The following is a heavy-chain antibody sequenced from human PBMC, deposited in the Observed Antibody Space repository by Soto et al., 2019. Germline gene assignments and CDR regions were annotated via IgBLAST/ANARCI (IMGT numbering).Heavy chain of an antibody. CDR1: GGSISSGGYY. V-gene: IGHV4-31*03. J-gene: IGHJ3*01. Sequence: QVQLQESGPGLVKPSQTLSLTCTVSGGSISSGGYYWSWIRQHPGNGLEWIGYIYYSGSTYYNPSLRCRVTKSVDTSKNQFSLEVSSVTAADTDVYFGAKVGYSDGRGYNAFDLWGQGTMVTVSS. CDR2: IYYSGST. CDR3: AKVGYSDGRGYNAFDL. D-gene: IGHD1-1*01.